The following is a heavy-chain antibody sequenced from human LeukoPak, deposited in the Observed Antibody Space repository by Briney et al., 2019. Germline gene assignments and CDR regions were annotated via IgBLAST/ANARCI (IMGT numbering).Heavy chain of an antibody. CDR2: INHGGRS. V-gene: IGHV4-34*01. CDR1: GGSFSAYF. J-gene: IGHJ3*02. Sequence: PSETLSLTCAVSGGSFSAYFGSSIRQSPGKGLEWVGEINHGGRSNYNPSLKSRVTISADTSKNQISLKLTSVTAADTAIYYCARRNDFHIWGQGTMVTVSS. CDR3: ARRNDFHI.